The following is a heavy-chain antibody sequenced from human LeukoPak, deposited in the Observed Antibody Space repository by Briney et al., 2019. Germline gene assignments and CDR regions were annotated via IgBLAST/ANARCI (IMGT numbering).Heavy chain of an antibody. Sequence: GGSLRLSYAASGFTFSSYSMNWVRQAPGKXLEWVSYISSSSSTIDYADSVKGRFTISRDNAKNSLYLQMNSVRDEDTAVYYCASQPLIAFGGTRDYWGQGTLVTVSS. V-gene: IGHV3-48*02. J-gene: IGHJ4*02. CDR3: ASQPLIAFGGTRDY. CDR1: GFTFSSYS. CDR2: ISSSSSTI. D-gene: IGHD3-16*01.